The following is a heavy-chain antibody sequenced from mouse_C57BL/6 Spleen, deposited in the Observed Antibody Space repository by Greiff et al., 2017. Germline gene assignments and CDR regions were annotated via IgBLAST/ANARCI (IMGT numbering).Heavy chain of an antibody. J-gene: IGHJ3*01. Sequence: EVQLQESGPGLVKPSQSLSLTCSVTGYSITSGYYWNWIRQFPGNKLEWMGYISYDGSNNYNPSLKNRISITRDTSKNQFFLKLNSVTTEDTATYYCARDYDGQGFAYWGQGTLVTVSA. CDR1: GYSITSGYY. D-gene: IGHD2-3*01. CDR2: ISYDGSN. CDR3: ARDYDGQGFAY. V-gene: IGHV3-6*01.